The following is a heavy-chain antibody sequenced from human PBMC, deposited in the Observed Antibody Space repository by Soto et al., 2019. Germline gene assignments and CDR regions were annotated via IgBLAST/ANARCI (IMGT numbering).Heavy chain of an antibody. CDR3: ARAFGFGELLNDAFDI. V-gene: IGHV3-33*01. CDR2: IWYDGSNK. D-gene: IGHD3-10*01. J-gene: IGHJ3*02. CDR1: GFTFSSYG. Sequence: QVQLVESGGGVVQPGRSLRLSCAASGFTFSSYGMHWVRQAPGKGLEWVAVIWYDGSNKYYADSVKGRFTISRDNSKNTLYLQMYSRRAEDTAVYYCARAFGFGELLNDAFDIWGQGTMVTVSS.